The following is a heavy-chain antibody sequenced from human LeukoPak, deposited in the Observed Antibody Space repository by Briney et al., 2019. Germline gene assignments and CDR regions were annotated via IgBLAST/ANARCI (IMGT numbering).Heavy chain of an antibody. J-gene: IGHJ4*02. D-gene: IGHD6-19*01. CDR2: ISAYNGNT. CDR1: GYTFTGYY. Sequence: WASVKVSCKDSGYTFTGYYMHWVRQAPGQGLEWMGWISAYNGNTNYAQKLQGRVTMTTDTSTSTAYMELRSLRSDDTAVYYCARVTDSSGWYEEDYFDYWGQGTLVTVSS. V-gene: IGHV1-18*01. CDR3: ARVTDSSGWYEEDYFDY.